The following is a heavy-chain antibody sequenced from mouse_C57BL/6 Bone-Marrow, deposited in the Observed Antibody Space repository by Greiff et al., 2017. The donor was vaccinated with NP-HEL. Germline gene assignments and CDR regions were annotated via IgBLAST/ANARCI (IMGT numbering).Heavy chain of an antibody. CDR1: GYTFTSYW. V-gene: IGHV1-64*01. CDR2: IHPNSGST. Sequence: VQVVESGPELVKPGASVKLSCKASGYTFTSYWMHWVTQRPGQGLEWIGMIHPNSGSTNYNEKFKSKATLTVDKSSSTAYMQLSSLTSEDSAVYYCARSKNFDYWGQGTTLTVSS. CDR3: ARSKNFDY. J-gene: IGHJ2*01.